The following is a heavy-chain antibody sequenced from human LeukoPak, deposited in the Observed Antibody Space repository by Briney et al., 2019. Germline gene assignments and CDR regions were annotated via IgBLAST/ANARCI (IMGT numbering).Heavy chain of an antibody. CDR2: IYYSGST. D-gene: IGHD5-12*01. CDR1: GGSISSGDYY. J-gene: IGHJ4*02. Sequence: SQTLSFTCTVSGGSISSGDYYWSWIRQPPGKGLEWIGYIYYSGSTYYNPSLKSRVTISVDTSKNQFSLKLSSVTAADTAVYYCARGGYSGYDFYFDYWGQGTLVTVSS. CDR3: ARGGYSGYDFYFDY. V-gene: IGHV4-30-4*01.